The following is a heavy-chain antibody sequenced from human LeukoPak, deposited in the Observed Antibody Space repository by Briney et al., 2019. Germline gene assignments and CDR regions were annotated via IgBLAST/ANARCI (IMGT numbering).Heavy chain of an antibody. D-gene: IGHD3-3*01. V-gene: IGHV3-33*06. Sequence: GGSLRLSCAASGFTFSSYGMHWVRQAPGKGLEWVAVIWYDGSNKYYADSVKGRFTISRDNSKNTLYLQMNSLRAEDTAVYYCAKDGAFWSGYYWLDYWGQGTLVTVSS. CDR1: GFTFSSYG. J-gene: IGHJ4*02. CDR3: AKDGAFWSGYYWLDY. CDR2: IWYDGSNK.